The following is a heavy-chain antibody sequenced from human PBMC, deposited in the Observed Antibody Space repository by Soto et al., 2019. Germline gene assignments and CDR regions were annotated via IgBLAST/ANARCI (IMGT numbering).Heavy chain of an antibody. CDR3: ARWGTTGGFDL. CDR1: GFMFNSYV. V-gene: IGHV3-30*19. J-gene: IGHJ4*02. D-gene: IGHD3-16*01. CDR2: TSYDGNNK. Sequence: QLQLVESGGGVVQPGTSLRLSCTASGFMFNSYVMHWVRQAPGKGLEWVALTSYDGNNKYYGDSVKGRFTVSRDNSKNTLHLQMDSLRPEDTALYYCARWGTTGGFDLWGQGTLVSVSS.